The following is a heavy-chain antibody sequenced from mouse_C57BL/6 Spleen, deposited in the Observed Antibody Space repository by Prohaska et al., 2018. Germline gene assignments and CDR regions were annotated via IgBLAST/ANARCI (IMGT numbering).Heavy chain of an antibody. CDR3: TRGWAYWYFDV. Sequence: DVKLVESGEGLVKPGGSLKLSCAASGFTFSSYAMSWVRQTPEKRLECVAYISSGGDYIYYADTVKGRFTISRDNARNTLYRQMSSLKSEDTAMYYCTRGWAYWYFDVWGTGTTVTVSS. V-gene: IGHV5-9-1*02. D-gene: IGHD3-1*01. CDR2: ISSGGDYI. CDR1: GFTFSSYA. J-gene: IGHJ1*03.